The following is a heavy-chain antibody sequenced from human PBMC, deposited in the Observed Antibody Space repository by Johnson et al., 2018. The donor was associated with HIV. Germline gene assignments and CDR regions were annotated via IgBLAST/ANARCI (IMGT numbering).Heavy chain of an antibody. CDR2: IKQDGSEK. V-gene: IGHV3-7*01. D-gene: IGHD3-16*01. J-gene: IGHJ3*02. CDR1: RFTFSSFA. CDR3: ARDGGYYDYVWVIRGAFDI. Sequence: VQLVESGGGVVQPGRSLRLSCAASRFTFSSFAMHWVRQAPGKGLEWVANIKQDGSEKYYVDSVKGRFTISRDNAKNSLYLQMNSLRAEDTAVYYCARDGGYYDYVWVIRGAFDIWGQGTMVIVSS.